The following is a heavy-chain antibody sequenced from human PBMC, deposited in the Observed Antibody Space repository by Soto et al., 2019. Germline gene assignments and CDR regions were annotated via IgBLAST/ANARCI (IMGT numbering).Heavy chain of an antibody. CDR2: IYKSATT. V-gene: IGHV4-30-4*01. CDR3: VRNGTSPTPSWGEKDYKWFDP. Sequence: SETLSLTCSVSGDSISNLDYFWAWIRQPPGQALEYIGYIYKSATTYYNPSFESRVAISVDTSKNQFSLKLSSVTAADTAVYYCVRNGTSPTPSWGEKDYKWFDPWGQGTQVTVSS. J-gene: IGHJ5*02. D-gene: IGHD3-16*01. CDR1: GDSISNLDYF.